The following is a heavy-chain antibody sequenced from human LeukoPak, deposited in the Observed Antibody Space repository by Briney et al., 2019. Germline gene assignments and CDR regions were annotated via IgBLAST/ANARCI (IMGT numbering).Heavy chain of an antibody. D-gene: IGHD4-11*01. CDR2: ISYDGSNK. CDR3: ARVTTPTPYYYYYGMDV. J-gene: IGHJ6*02. CDR1: GFTFSSYA. Sequence: GGSLRLPCAASGFTFSSYAMHWVRQAPGKGLEWVAVISYDGSNKYYADSVKGRFTISRDNSKNTLYLQMNSLRAEDTAVYYCARVTTPTPYYYYYGMDVWGQGTTVTVSS. V-gene: IGHV3-30*04.